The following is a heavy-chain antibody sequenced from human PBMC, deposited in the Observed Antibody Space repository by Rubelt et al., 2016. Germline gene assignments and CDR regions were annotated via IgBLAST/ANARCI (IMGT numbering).Heavy chain of an antibody. Sequence: VENSGDSLKISCKGSGFRFTNFWIGWMRQLPGKGLEWMGVIYPDDSDTTYRPSFQGQVTISADKTISTAYLQWSSLKASDTGVYYCARGAYLGIAVAGTGVSFQHWGQGTLVTVSS. D-gene: IGHD6-19*01. CDR3: ARGAYLGIAVAGTGVSFQH. CDR1: GFRFTNFW. V-gene: IGHV5-51*03. CDR2: IYPDDSDT. J-gene: IGHJ1*01.